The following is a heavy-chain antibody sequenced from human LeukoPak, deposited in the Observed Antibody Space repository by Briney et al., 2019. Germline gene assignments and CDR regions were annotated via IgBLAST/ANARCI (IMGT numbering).Heavy chain of an antibody. J-gene: IGHJ4*02. CDR2: IYYSGST. V-gene: IGHV4-59*01. Sequence: SETLSLTCTVSGGSISSYYWSWIRQPPGKGLEWIGYIYYSGSTNYNPSLKSRVTISVDTSKNQFSLKLSSVTAADTAVYYCARGRDYYGSGSYYNVVVYYFDYWGQGTLVTVSS. CDR1: GGSISSYY. D-gene: IGHD3-10*01. CDR3: ARGRDYYGSGSYYNVVVYYFDY.